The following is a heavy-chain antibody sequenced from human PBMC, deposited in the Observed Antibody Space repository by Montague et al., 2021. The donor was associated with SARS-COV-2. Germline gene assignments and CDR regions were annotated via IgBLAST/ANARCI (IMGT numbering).Heavy chain of an antibody. CDR3: ARHYSATLPTVY. CDR2: ISDSGST. Sequence: SETLSLTCTPSGGSISSFYWSWFRQPPGKGLEWIGYISDSGSTNYNPSLTSRVTMSVDTSKNQFSLKVNSVTAADTAVYYCARHYSATLPTVYWGQGTLVTVSS. D-gene: IGHD2-15*01. CDR1: GGSISSFY. J-gene: IGHJ4*02. V-gene: IGHV4-59*08.